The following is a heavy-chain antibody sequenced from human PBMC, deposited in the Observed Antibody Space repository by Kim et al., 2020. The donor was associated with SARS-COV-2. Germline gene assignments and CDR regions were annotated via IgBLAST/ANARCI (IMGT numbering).Heavy chain of an antibody. CDR1: GFTFSSYW. D-gene: IGHD3-9*01. Sequence: GGSLRLSCAASGFTFSSYWMSWVRQAPGKGLEWVANIKQDGSEKYYVDSVKGRFTISRDNAKNSLYLQMNSLRAEDTAVYYCAREAPNYDILTGYYSHFDYWGQGTLVTVSS. CDR2: IKQDGSEK. V-gene: IGHV3-7*03. CDR3: AREAPNYDILTGYYSHFDY. J-gene: IGHJ4*02.